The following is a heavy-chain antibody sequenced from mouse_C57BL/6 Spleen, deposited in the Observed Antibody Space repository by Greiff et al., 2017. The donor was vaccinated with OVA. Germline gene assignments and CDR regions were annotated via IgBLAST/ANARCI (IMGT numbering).Heavy chain of an antibody. CDR1: GYTFTDYY. V-gene: IGHV1-76*01. Sequence: VKLQESGAELVRPGASVKLSCKASGYTFTDYYINWVKQRPGQGLEWIARIYPGSGNTYYNEKFKGKATLTAEKSSSTAYMQLSSLTSEDSAVYFCARGGTTVVAPYYFDYWGQGTTLTVSS. J-gene: IGHJ2*01. CDR3: ARGGTTVVAPYYFDY. CDR2: IYPGSGNT. D-gene: IGHD1-1*01.